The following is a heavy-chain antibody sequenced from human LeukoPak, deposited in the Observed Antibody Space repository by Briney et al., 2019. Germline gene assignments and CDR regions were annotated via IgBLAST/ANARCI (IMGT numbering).Heavy chain of an antibody. J-gene: IGHJ6*02. CDR3: ARGKNGVWHSHGYYYYYYGMDV. Sequence: SETLSLTCTVSRGSISSSSYYWGWIRQAPGKGLEWIGGISYSGSTYYNPSLKSRVTISVDTSKNQFSLKLSSVTAADTAVYYCARGKNGVWHSHGYYYYYYGMDVWGQGTTVTVSS. CDR1: RGSISSSSYY. D-gene: IGHD2-8*01. V-gene: IGHV4-39*07. CDR2: ISYSGST.